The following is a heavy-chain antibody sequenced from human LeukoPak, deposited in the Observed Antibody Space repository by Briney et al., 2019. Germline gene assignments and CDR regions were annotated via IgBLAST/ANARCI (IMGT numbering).Heavy chain of an antibody. CDR3: ARDYLGISVAGALDS. CDR2: IKQDGSEK. CDR1: GFTFSSYW. J-gene: IGHJ4*02. Sequence: GSLRLSCAASGFTFSSYWMSWVRQAPGKGLEWVANIKQDGSEKYYVDSVKGRFTISRDNAKNSLYLQMNSLRAEDTAVYFCARDYLGISVAGALDSWGQGTLVTVSS. V-gene: IGHV3-7*01. D-gene: IGHD6-19*01.